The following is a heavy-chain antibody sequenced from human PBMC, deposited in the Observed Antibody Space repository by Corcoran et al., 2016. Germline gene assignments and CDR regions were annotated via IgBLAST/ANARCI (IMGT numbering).Heavy chain of an antibody. D-gene: IGHD3-16*01. CDR1: GFTFSSYS. V-gene: IGHV3-48*04. J-gene: IGHJ6*02. CDR2: ISSSSSTI. Sequence: EVQLVESGGGLVQPGGSLRLSCAASGFTFSSYSMNWVRQAPGKGLEWVSSISSSSSTIYYADSVKGRFTISRDNAKNSLYLQMNSLRAEDTAVYYCARDSGGYYYYYGMDVWGQGTTVTVSS. CDR3: ARDSGGYYYYYGMDV.